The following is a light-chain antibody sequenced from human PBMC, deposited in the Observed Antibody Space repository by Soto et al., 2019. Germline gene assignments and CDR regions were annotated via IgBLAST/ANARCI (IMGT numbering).Light chain of an antibody. CDR1: QSVSSN. CDR2: GTS. V-gene: IGKV3-15*01. CDR3: QQYNNWWT. J-gene: IGKJ1*01. Sequence: EIVMTQSPSPLSVSPGERATLSCRASQSVSSNLAWYQQKPGQAPRLHIYGTSTRATGIPARFSGSGSGTEFTLTINSLQTENFAVYYCQQYNNWWTFGQGTKVEIK.